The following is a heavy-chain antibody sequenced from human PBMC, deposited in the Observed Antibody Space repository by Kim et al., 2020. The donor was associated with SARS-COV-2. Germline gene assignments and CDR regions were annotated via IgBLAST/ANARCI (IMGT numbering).Heavy chain of an antibody. CDR2: ISSSSSTI. D-gene: IGHD4-17*01. CDR3: ARDYRATVTRRAFDI. J-gene: IGHJ3*02. CDR1: GFTFSSYS. V-gene: IGHV3-48*02. Sequence: GGSLRLSCAASGFTFSSYSMNWVRQAPGKGLEWVSYISSSSSTIYYADSVKGRFTISRDNAKNSLYLQMNSLRDEDTAVYYCARDYRATVTRRAFDIWGQGTMVTVSS.